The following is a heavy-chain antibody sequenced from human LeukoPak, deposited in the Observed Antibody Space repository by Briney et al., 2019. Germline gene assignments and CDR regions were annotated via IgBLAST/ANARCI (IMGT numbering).Heavy chain of an antibody. CDR3: ARGGGYDPDYYYYYGMDV. Sequence: ASVKVSCKASGYTFTSYYMHWVRQAPGQGLEWMGIINPSGGSTSYAQKFQGRVTMTRDTSTSTVYMELSSPRSEDTAVYYCARGGGYDPDYYYYYGMDVWGQGTTVTVSS. V-gene: IGHV1-46*01. CDR2: INPSGGST. J-gene: IGHJ6*02. CDR1: GYTFTSYY. D-gene: IGHD5-12*01.